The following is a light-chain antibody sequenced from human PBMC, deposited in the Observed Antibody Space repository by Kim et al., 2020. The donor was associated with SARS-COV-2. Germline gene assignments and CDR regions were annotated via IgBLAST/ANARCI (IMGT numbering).Light chain of an antibody. CDR2: SNN. CDR1: SSNIGTNY. J-gene: IGLJ3*02. CDR3: AAWDDSLSAPV. Sequence: QSVLTQPPSASGTPGQRVTISCSGTSSNIGTNYVYWYQQLPGTAPKLLIYSNNHRPSGVPDRFSGSKSGTSASLAISGLRSEDEADYYCAAWDDSLSAPVFGGGTKLTVL. V-gene: IGLV1-47*02.